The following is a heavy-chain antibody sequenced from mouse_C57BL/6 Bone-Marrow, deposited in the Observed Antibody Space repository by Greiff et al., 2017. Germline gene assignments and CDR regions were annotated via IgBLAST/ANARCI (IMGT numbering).Heavy chain of an antibody. CDR3: ARVYYYGSSDYFDY. V-gene: IGHV1-81*01. Sequence: QVQLQQSGAELARPGASVKLSCKASGYTFTSYGISWVKQRTGQGLEWIGEIYPRSGNTYYNEKFKGKATLTAEKSSSTAYMELRSLTSEDSAVYFCARVYYYGSSDYFDYWGQGTTLTVSS. CDR1: GYTFTSYG. D-gene: IGHD1-1*01. CDR2: IYPRSGNT. J-gene: IGHJ2*01.